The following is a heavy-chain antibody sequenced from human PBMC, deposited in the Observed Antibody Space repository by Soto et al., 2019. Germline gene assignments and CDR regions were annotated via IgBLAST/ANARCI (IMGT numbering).Heavy chain of an antibody. CDR1: GYTFTSYG. Sequence: ASVKVSCKASGYTFTSYGIHWVRQAPGQRLEWTGWINAGNGNTKYSEKFQGRVTITRDTSASTAYLELGSLRSEDTAVYYCARDPNDSSAYYHHYYYGMDVWGQGTTVTVSS. CDR2: INAGNGNT. CDR3: ARDPNDSSAYYHHYYYGMDV. V-gene: IGHV1-3*01. D-gene: IGHD3-22*01. J-gene: IGHJ6*02.